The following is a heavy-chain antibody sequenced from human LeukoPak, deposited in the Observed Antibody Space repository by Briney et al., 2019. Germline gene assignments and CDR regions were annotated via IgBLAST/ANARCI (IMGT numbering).Heavy chain of an antibody. V-gene: IGHV3-48*04. CDR2: ISSSSSTI. CDR3: ARDQTITMVRGVLGY. D-gene: IGHD3-10*01. Sequence: GGSLRLSCAASGFTFSSYAMSWVRQAPGKGLEWVSYISSSSSTIYYADSVKGRFTISRDNAKNSLYLQMNSLRAEDTAVYYCARDQTITMVRGVLGYWGQGTLVTVSS. J-gene: IGHJ4*02. CDR1: GFTFSSYA.